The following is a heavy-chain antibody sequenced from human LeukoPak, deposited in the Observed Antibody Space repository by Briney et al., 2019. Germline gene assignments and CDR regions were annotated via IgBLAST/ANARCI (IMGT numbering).Heavy chain of an antibody. V-gene: IGHV4-4*02. D-gene: IGHD4-23*01. J-gene: IGHJ5*02. Sequence: SGTLSLTCAVSGGSISSNNWWSWVRQPPGRGLEWIGEIYHSGNTNYNPSLKSRVTMSVDKSKNQFSLTLTSVTAADTALYYCARDNSVEDTAWWFDPWGQGTLVTVSS. CDR2: IYHSGNT. CDR1: GGSISSNNW. CDR3: ARDNSVEDTAWWFDP.